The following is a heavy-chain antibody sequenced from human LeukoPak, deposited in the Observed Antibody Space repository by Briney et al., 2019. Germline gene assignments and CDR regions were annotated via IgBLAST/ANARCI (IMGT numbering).Heavy chain of an antibody. J-gene: IGHJ4*02. Sequence: GGSLRLSCAASGFTFSSYAMGWVRQAPGRGLEWVSAISGSGGSTYYADSVKGRFTIPRDKSKNTLYLQMNSLRAEDTAVYYCARDRHAFWRGYRDYWGQGTLVTVSS. CDR1: GFTFSSYA. CDR3: ARDRHAFWRGYRDY. D-gene: IGHD3-3*01. CDR2: ISGSGGST. V-gene: IGHV3-23*01.